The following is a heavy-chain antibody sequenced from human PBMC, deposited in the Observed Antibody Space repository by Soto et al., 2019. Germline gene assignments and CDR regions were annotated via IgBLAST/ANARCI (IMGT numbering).Heavy chain of an antibody. CDR1: GGSFSGYY. J-gene: IGHJ5*02. Sequence: SETLSLTCAVYGGSFSGYYWSWIRQPPGKGLEWIGEINHSGSTNYNPSLKSRVTISVDTSKNQFSLKLSSVTAADTAVYYCARGGIVVVPARAPAKKRTFDPWGQGTLVTVSS. V-gene: IGHV4-34*01. CDR2: INHSGST. D-gene: IGHD2-2*01. CDR3: ARGGIVVVPARAPAKKRTFDP.